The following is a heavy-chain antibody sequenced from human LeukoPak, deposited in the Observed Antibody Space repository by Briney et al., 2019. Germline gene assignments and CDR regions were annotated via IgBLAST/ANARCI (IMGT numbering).Heavy chain of an antibody. CDR1: GGSIYSIY. D-gene: IGHD3-10*01. J-gene: IGHJ5*02. V-gene: IGHV4-4*07. CDR2: FYTSGST. Sequence: SETLSLTCTVSGGSIYSIYWTWMRQPAGKGLEWIGRFYTSGSTNYNPSLKSRVTMSVDTSKNQFSLKLTSVTAADTAVYYCAREDYYGPWFAPWGQGTLVTVSS. CDR3: AREDYYGPWFAP.